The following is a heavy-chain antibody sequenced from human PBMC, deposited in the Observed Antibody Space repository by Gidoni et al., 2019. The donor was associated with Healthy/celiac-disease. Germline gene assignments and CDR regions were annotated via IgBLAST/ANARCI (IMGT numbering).Heavy chain of an antibody. V-gene: IGHV4-34*01. J-gene: IGHJ4*02. D-gene: IGHD6-19*01. Sequence: TTNYNPSLKSRVTISVDTSKNQFSLKLSSVTAADTAVYYCARSYPGIAVAGRTRQFDYWGQGTLVTVSS. CDR3: ARSYPGIAVAGRTRQFDY. CDR2: TT.